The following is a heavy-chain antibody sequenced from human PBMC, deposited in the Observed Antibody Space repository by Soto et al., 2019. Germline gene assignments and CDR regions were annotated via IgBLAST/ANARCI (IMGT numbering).Heavy chain of an antibody. J-gene: IGHJ6*02. D-gene: IGHD2-2*01. CDR3: ARHVPAAGYYYGMDV. CDR2: IIPIFGTA. Sequence: QVQLVQSGAEVKKPGSSVKVSCKASGGTFSSYAISWVRQAPGQGLEWMGGIIPIFGTANYAQKFQGRVTITADEAXXTAYMERSSLRSEATAVYYCARHVPAAGYYYGMDVWGQGTTVTVSS. CDR1: GGTFSSYA. V-gene: IGHV1-69*12.